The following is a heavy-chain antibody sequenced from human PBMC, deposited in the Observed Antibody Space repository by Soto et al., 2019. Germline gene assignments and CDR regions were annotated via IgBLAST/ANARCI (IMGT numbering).Heavy chain of an antibody. Sequence: SVKVSCTASGFTFTSSAVQCVRQARGQRLEWIGWIVVGSGNTNCAQKFQERVTITRDMSTSTAYMELSSLRSEDTAVYYCAAGYVGYCSGASCYSSVGDYWGQGTPVTVSS. D-gene: IGHD2-15*01. CDR1: GFTFTSSA. J-gene: IGHJ4*02. V-gene: IGHV1-58*01. CDR2: IVVGSGNT. CDR3: AAGYVGYCSGASCYSSVGDY.